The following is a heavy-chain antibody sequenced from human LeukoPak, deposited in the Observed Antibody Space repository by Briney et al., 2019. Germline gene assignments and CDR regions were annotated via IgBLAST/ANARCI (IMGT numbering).Heavy chain of an antibody. CDR2: ISWNSGSI. V-gene: IGHV3-9*01. Sequence: GGPLRLSCAASGFTFDDYAMHWVRQAPGKGLEWVSGISWNSGSIGYADSVKGRFTISRDNAKNSLYLQMNSLRAEDTALYYCAKGSSGQFDYWGQGTLVTVSS. CDR1: GFTFDDYA. D-gene: IGHD6-19*01. J-gene: IGHJ4*02. CDR3: AKGSSGQFDY.